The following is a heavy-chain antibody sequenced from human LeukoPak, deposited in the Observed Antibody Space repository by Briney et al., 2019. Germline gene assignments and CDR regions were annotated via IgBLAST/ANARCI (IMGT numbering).Heavy chain of an antibody. V-gene: IGHV3-30*02. CDR3: AKDRPNIVVVTASSIDY. CDR2: IRYDGSNK. CDR1: GLTFSSYG. Sequence: PGGSLRLSCAASGLTFSSYGMHWVRQAPGKGLEWAAFIRYDGSNKYYADSVKGRFTISRDNSKNTLYLQMNSLRAEDTAVYYCAKDRPNIVVVTASSIDYWGQGTLVTVSS. D-gene: IGHD2-2*01. J-gene: IGHJ4*02.